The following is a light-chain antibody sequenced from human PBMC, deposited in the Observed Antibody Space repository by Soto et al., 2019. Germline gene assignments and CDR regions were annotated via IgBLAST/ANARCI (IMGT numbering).Light chain of an antibody. Sequence: DIQMTQSPSTLPASVGDRVTITCRASQVISTSLAWYQVKPGKAPKLLIYAASTLESGVPSRFSATVSGTEFSLTITSLQPEDFATYYCQQLFDSPITFAQGTRLEI. CDR2: AAS. J-gene: IGKJ5*01. CDR1: QVISTS. V-gene: IGKV1-9*01. CDR3: QQLFDSPIT.